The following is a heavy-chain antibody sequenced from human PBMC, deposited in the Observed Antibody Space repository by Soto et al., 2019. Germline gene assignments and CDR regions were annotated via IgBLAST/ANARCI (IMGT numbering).Heavy chain of an antibody. D-gene: IGHD5-18*01. CDR1: LWTVISYA. V-gene: IGHV1-69*13. CDR3: ASFPRGYSYGTFDY. CDR2: IIPIFDTA. J-gene: IGHJ4*02. Sequence: AVKVSYQGSLWTVISYAILWLRQAPGQGLEWMGGIIPIFDTANYAQKFQGRVTITADESTSTAYMELSSLRSEDTAVYYCASFPRGYSYGTFDYWGQGTLVTVSS.